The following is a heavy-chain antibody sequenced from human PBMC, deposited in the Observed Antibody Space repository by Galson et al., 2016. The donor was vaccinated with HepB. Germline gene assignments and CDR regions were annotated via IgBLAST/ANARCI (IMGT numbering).Heavy chain of an antibody. CDR2: IRPGFSTT. CDR1: GYTLTNYW. D-gene: IGHD1-26*01. CDR3: ASARSGQFFFDD. V-gene: IGHV5-51*01. Sequence: QSGAEVKKAGESLKISCQASGYTLTNYWIGWVRQLPGKGLEWMGLIRPGFSTTYHSPSLQGQVTISADKSLKIAYLQWGSLRASDNGFYFCASARSGQFFFDDWAQGTLVTVSS. J-gene: IGHJ4*02.